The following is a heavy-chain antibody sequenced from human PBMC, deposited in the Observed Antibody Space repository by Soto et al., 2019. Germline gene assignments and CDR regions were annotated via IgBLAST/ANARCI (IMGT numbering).Heavy chain of an antibody. CDR1: GGTFSSYA. CDR2: IIPIFGTA. V-gene: IGHV1-69*01. CDR3: ATQDPTYYYGSGSYLFY. J-gene: IGHJ4*02. Sequence: QVQLVQSGAEVKKPGSSVKVSCKASGGTFSSYAISWVRQAPGQGLEWMGGIIPIFGTANYAQKFQGRVTITADEYTSTAYMELSSLRSEDTAVYYCATQDPTYYYGSGSYLFYWGQGTLVTVSS. D-gene: IGHD3-10*01.